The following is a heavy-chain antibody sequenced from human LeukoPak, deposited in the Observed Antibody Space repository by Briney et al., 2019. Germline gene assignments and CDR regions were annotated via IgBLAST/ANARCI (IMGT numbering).Heavy chain of an antibody. J-gene: IGHJ6*02. CDR3: ARAVGRYGSGSYSSGYYYYYGMDV. D-gene: IGHD3-10*01. CDR2: ISAYNGNT. V-gene: IGHV1-18*01. CDR1: GYTFTSYG. Sequence: GASVKVSCKASGYTFTSYGISWVRQAPGQGLEWMGWISAYNGNTNYAQKLQGRATVTTDTSTSTAYMELRSLRSDDTAVYYCARAVGRYGSGSYSSGYYYYYGMDVWGQGTTVTVSS.